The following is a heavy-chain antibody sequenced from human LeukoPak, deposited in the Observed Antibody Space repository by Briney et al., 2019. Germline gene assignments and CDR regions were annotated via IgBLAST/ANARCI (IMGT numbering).Heavy chain of an antibody. CDR1: GFTPSSNY. J-gene: IGHJ6*03. V-gene: IGHV3-53*05. D-gene: IGHD2-21*02. CDR3: ARLNCGGDCLYYYYYMDV. Sequence: PPRGGPGISLSAPGFTPSSNYISLGPPAPRKGVGGGSVIFSGGSTYYADSVKGRFTISRDNSKNTLYLQMNSLRAEDTAVYYCARLNCGGDCLYYYYYMDVWGKGTTVTVSS. CDR2: IFSGGST.